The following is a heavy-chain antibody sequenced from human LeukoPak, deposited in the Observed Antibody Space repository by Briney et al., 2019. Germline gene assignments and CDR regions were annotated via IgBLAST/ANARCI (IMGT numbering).Heavy chain of an antibody. D-gene: IGHD1-26*01. CDR2: ITRTSSSE. CDR1: GFTVSSNY. CDR3: TRGSQWELLGSCDY. Sequence: GGSLRLSCAAFGFTVSSNYMSWVRQAPGKGLEWISYITRTSSSEHHADSVKGRFTISRDNAKNSLYLQMNSLRAEDTAVYYCTRGSQWELLGSCDYWGQGTLVTVSS. V-gene: IGHV3-48*04. J-gene: IGHJ4*02.